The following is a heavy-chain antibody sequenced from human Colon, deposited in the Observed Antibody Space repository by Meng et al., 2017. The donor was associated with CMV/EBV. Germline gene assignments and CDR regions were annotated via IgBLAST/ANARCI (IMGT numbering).Heavy chain of an antibody. Sequence: GESLKISCAASGFTFSNYWMTWLRQAPGKGLEWVSIVHSGDSRTQYADSVKGRFTISRDDSKSTVHLQMSSLRAEDTVTYYCAKWRGYGNGMDVWGQGTTVTVSS. D-gene: IGHD2-15*01. CDR3: AKWRGYGNGMDV. CDR2: VHSGDSRT. CDR1: GFTFSNYW. V-gene: IGHV3-23*03. J-gene: IGHJ6*02.